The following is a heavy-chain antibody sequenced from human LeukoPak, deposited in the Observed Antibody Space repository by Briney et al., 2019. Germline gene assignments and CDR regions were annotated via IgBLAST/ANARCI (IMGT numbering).Heavy chain of an antibody. CDR3: ARRASGWSHFDY. CDR2: IYSSGST. V-gene: IGHV4-4*07. CDR1: GGPIRGYF. D-gene: IGHD6-19*01. J-gene: IGHJ4*02. Sequence: SETLSLTCSVSGGPIRGYFWSWVRQPAGMGLEWIGRIYSSGSTNYNPSLKSRVTMSVDTSKNQFSLKLSSVTAADTAVYYCARRASGWSHFDYWGQGTLVTVSS.